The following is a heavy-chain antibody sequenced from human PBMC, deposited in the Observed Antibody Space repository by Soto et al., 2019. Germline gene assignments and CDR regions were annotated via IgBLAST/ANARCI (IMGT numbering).Heavy chain of an antibody. Sequence: QVPLVQSGAEVKKPGASVKVSCKASGYTFTSYGISWVRQAPGQGLEWMGWISAYNGNTNYAQKLQGRVTMTTDTSTSTAYMELRSLRSDDTAVYYCAVRFLEWLSPINYFDYWGQGTLVTVSS. CDR2: ISAYNGNT. D-gene: IGHD3-3*01. CDR1: GYTFTSYG. CDR3: AVRFLEWLSPINYFDY. J-gene: IGHJ4*02. V-gene: IGHV1-18*01.